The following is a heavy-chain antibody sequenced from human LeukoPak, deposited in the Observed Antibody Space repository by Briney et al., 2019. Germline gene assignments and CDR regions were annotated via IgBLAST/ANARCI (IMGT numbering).Heavy chain of an antibody. D-gene: IGHD6-13*01. CDR1: GGTFSSYA. J-gene: IGHJ5*02. Sequence: SVKVSRKASGGTFSSYAISWVRQAPGQGLEWMGGIIPIFGTANYAQKFQGRVTITADESTSTAYMELSSLRSEDTAVYYCASSSQGIAAKYNWFDPWGQGTLVTVSS. CDR2: IIPIFGTA. V-gene: IGHV1-69*13. CDR3: ASSSQGIAAKYNWFDP.